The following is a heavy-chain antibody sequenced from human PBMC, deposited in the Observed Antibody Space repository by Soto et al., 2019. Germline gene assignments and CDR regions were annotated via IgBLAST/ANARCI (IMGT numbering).Heavy chain of an antibody. CDR2: IYHSGNT. CDR3: ATSGWNEDFYYYYGMNV. CDR1: GDSVTRSNW. V-gene: IGHV4-4*02. J-gene: IGHJ6*02. Sequence: QLQLQESGPGLVKPSGTLSLTCAVSGDSVTRSNWWSWVRQCPGKELEWIGEIYHSGNTKYNPSLKSRVTISVDKSKNQFSLNLASVTAADTAVYYCATSGWNEDFYYYYGMNVWGQGTTVTVSS. D-gene: IGHD6-19*01.